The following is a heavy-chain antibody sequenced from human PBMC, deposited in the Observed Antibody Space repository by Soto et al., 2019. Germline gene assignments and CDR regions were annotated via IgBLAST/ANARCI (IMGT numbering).Heavy chain of an antibody. CDR2: INQDRSEM. V-gene: IGHV3-7*05. J-gene: IGHJ4*02. D-gene: IGHD4-4*01. CDR1: GFTFVIFW. CDR3: AEATTVITTDGD. Sequence: GGSVRLSCAASGFTFVIFWMAWVRPALRKGLGWRGNINQDRSEMYYVGSVKGRFTTSRDNAENAVYLLMGSLRAEHTVLYEWAEATTVITTDGDWGQGT.